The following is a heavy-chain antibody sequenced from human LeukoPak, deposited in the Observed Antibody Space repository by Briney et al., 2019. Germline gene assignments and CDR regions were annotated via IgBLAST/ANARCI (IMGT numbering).Heavy chain of an antibody. J-gene: IGHJ1*01. Sequence: PSETLSLTCTVSGGSISTYYWTWIRQPPGKGLEWIGYIYYSGSTNYNPSLKSRVTISVDTSKNQFSLKLSSVTAADTAVYYCARGVSYYDSSGYYNEYFQRWGQGTLVTVSS. V-gene: IGHV4-59*08. CDR3: ARGVSYYDSSGYYNEYFQR. CDR2: IYYSGST. CDR1: GGSISTYY. D-gene: IGHD3-22*01.